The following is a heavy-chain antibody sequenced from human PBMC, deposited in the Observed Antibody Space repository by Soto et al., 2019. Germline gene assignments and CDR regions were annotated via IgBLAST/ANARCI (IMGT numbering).Heavy chain of an antibody. V-gene: IGHV1-69*01. CDR3: ATDTKDCYNYWFFDL. CDR2: IIPIYRAS. Sequence: QVQLVQSEAEVKKPGSSVKVSCKASGGSFGNLAISWVRQAPGQGLEWVAGIIPIYRASNYAEHFRGRISLTLDESTATTHLQLSSLTSEDSAIYYCATDTKDCYNYWFFDLWGRGTQVTVSS. J-gene: IGHJ2*01. D-gene: IGHD2-21*02. CDR1: GGSFGNLA.